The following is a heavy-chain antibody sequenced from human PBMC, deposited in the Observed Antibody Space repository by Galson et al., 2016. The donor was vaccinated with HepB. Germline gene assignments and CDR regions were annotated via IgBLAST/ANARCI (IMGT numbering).Heavy chain of an antibody. J-gene: IGHJ6*02. Sequence: SLRLSCAASGITFSSKWMHWVRQAPGKGLVWVSRINGDGSTTNYVDSVKGRFTISRDNAKNMVYLQMNGLRAEDTAVYYCARGVGGYLGYGMDVWGQGTTVTVSS. CDR2: INGDGSTT. D-gene: IGHD3-22*01. CDR3: ARGVGGYLGYGMDV. V-gene: IGHV3-74*01. CDR1: GITFSSKW.